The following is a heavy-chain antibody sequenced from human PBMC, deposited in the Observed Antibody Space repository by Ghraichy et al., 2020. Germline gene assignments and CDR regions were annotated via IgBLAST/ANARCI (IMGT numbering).Heavy chain of an antibody. CDR3: AADRWGLYHYGYDSGGSFVFDF. Sequence: SVKVSCKASGFTFTSSAVQWVRQARGQGLEWMGWIVVGSENTNYAQKFQERVTITRDTSTSTVFLELSSLRSEDTAVFFCAADRWGLYHYGYDSGGSFVFDFWGHGTMVTVSS. CDR1: GFTFTSSA. V-gene: IGHV1-58*01. CDR2: IVVGSENT. J-gene: IGHJ3*01. D-gene: IGHD5-12*01.